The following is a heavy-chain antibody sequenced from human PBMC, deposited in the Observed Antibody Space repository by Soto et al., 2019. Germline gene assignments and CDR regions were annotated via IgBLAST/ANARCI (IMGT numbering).Heavy chain of an antibody. V-gene: IGHV1-69*01. Sequence: QVQLVQSGAEVKKPGSSVKVSCKASGGTFSSYAISWVRQAPGQGLEWMGGIIPIFGTANYAQKFQGRVTSILVTAKYAQVVRGSTKDTADEYTSTAYVEVGSLRCEERAVYYCAREARRRVGGSGLFGPWGQGTLVNGSS. CDR1: GGTFSSYA. D-gene: IGHD3-16*01. CDR2: IIPIFGTA. J-gene: IGHJ5*02. CDR3: AREARRRVGGSGLFGP.